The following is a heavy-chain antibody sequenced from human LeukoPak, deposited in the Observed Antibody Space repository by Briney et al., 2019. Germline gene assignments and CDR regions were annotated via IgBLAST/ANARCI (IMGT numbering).Heavy chain of an antibody. J-gene: IGHJ6*03. CDR3: ARVRGEMKRSLGRTTEYSYYYYMDV. D-gene: IGHD1/OR15-1a*01. CDR2: INAGNGNT. V-gene: IGHV1-3*03. Sequence: ASVKVSCKASGYTFTSYAMHWVRQAPGQRLEWMGWINAGNGNTKYSQEFQGRVTITRDTSASTAYMELSSLRSEDMAVYYCARVRGEMKRSLGRTTEYSYYYYMDVWGKGTTVTVSS. CDR1: GYTFTSYA.